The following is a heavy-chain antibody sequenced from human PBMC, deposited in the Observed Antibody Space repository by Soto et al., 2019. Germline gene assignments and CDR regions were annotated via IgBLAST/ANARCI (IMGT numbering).Heavy chain of an antibody. CDR1: GFTFSSYD. Sequence: LRLPCAASGFTFSSYDMHWVRQATGKGLEWVSAIGTAGDTYYPGSVKGRFTISRENAKNSLYLQMNSLRAGDTAVYYCARASNDYYDSSGYYWLGAFDIWGQGTMVTVSS. CDR3: ARASNDYYDSSGYYWLGAFDI. CDR2: IGTAGDT. D-gene: IGHD3-22*01. V-gene: IGHV3-13*01. J-gene: IGHJ3*02.